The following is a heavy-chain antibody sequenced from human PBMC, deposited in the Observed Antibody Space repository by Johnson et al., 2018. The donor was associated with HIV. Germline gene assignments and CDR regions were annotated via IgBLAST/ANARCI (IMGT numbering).Heavy chain of an antibody. CDR2: ISNDGSKK. CDR1: AFSFSNYA. CDR3: ARAMETYYDYVWGSSAFDI. V-gene: IGHV3-30-3*01. Sequence: QVQLMESGGGVVRPGRSLRLSCAASAFSFSNYAMGWVRQAPGKGLEWMAVISNDGSKKYDADSVKGRFTIFRDNSKNTLYLQMHGLRAEDTALYYCARAMETYYDYVWGSSAFDIWGQGTVVTVSS. D-gene: IGHD3-16*01. J-gene: IGHJ3*02.